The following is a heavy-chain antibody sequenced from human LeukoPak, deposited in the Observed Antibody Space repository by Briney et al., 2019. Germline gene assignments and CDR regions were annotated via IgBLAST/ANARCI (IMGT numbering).Heavy chain of an antibody. J-gene: IGHJ5*02. CDR1: GFTFSSYS. V-gene: IGHV3-21*01. CDR2: ISSSSSYI. Sequence: GGPLRFSCAASGFTFSSYSMNWVRQATGKGLEWVSSISSSSSYIYYADSVKGRFTISRDNAKNSLYLQMNSLRAEDTAVYYCARDRGRKFDPWGQGTRVTVSS. CDR3: ARDRGRKFDP. D-gene: IGHD3-10*01.